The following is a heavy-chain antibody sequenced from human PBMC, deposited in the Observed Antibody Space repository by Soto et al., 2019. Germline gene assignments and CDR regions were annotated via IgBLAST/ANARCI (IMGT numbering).Heavy chain of an antibody. CDR1: GFTFSSYS. CDR3: ARDCLDDGDYPDYFDY. V-gene: IGHV3-48*01. J-gene: IGHJ4*02. D-gene: IGHD4-17*01. Sequence: EVQLVESGGGLVQPGGSLRLSCAASGFTFSSYSMNWVRQAPGKGLEWVSYISSSSSTIYYADSVKGRFTISRDEAKNSLYLQMDSLRAEDTAVYYCARDCLDDGDYPDYFDYWGQGTLVTVSS. CDR2: ISSSSSTI.